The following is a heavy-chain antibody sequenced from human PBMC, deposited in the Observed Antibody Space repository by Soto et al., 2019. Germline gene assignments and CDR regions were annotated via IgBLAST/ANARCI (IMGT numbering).Heavy chain of an antibody. J-gene: IGHJ6*02. V-gene: IGHV4-31*03. CDR2: IYYSGST. Sequence: QVQLQESGPGLVKPSQTLSLTCTVSGGSISGGGYYWSWIRQHPGKGLEWIGYIYYSGSTYYNPSLKSRVTISVDTSKNQFSLKLSSVTAADTAVYYCASGSIWGAPMDVWGQGTTVTVSS. CDR3: ASGSIWGAPMDV. CDR1: GGSISGGGYY. D-gene: IGHD3-16*01.